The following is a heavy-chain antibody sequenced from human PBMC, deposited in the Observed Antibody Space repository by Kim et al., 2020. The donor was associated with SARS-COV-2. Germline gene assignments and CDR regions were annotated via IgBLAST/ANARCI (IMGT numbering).Heavy chain of an antibody. CDR2: IYDSGST. D-gene: IGHD3-10*01. V-gene: IGHV4-59*13. CDR3: ARVAGVTALDTFDI. J-gene: IGHJ3*02. CDR1: GDSITSYY. Sequence: SETLSLTCTVSGDSITSYYWNWIRQPPGKGLEWIGFIYDSGSTNYNPSLKSRVTMSIDTSKNQFSLKLRSVTAADTAVYYCARVAGVTALDTFDIWGQGT.